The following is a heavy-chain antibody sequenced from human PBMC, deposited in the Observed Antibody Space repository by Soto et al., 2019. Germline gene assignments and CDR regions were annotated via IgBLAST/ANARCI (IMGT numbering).Heavy chain of an antibody. CDR1: GYSSTSYW. CDR3: ARKGGPGESSPNPFGP. V-gene: IGHV5-51*01. Sequence: GESLKISCKGSGYSSTSYWIAWVRQMPGKGLEWMGIIYLDDSDIRYSPSFQAQVTISADKSISTAYLQWSSLQASDTAMYYCARKGGPGESSPNPFGPWGQGTLVTSPQ. CDR2: IYLDDSDI. J-gene: IGHJ5*02. D-gene: IGHD2-2*01.